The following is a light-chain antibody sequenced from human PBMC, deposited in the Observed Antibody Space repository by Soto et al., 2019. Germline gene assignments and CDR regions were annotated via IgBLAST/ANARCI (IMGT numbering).Light chain of an antibody. CDR1: QNISNY. V-gene: IGKV3-20*01. J-gene: IGKJ1*01. Sequence: EIVLIQSPATLSVSPGERATLSSRASQNISNYLIWYQQKPGQAPRLLIYGASTRATGIPASFSGSGSGTEFTLTISRLEPEDFAVYYCQQYVTTPITFGQGTKVDNK. CDR2: GAS. CDR3: QQYVTTPIT.